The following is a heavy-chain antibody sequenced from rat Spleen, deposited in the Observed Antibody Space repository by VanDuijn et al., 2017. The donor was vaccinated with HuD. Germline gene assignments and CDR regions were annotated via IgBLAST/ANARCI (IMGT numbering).Heavy chain of an antibody. D-gene: IGHD1-2*01. CDR1: GITFNNYW. CDR3: TTGYSSYIYRFAY. CDR2: ITNTGGST. Sequence: EVQLVESGGGRVQPGRSLKLSCVASGITFNNYWMTWIRQAPGKGLEWVASITNTGGSTYYPDSVKGRFTISRDNAKSTLYLQMDSLRSEDTATYYCTTGYSSYIYRFAYWGQGTLVTVSS. J-gene: IGHJ3*01. V-gene: IGHV5-31*01.